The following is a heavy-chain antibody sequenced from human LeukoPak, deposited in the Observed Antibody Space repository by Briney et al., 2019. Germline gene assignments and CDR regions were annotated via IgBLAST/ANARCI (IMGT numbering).Heavy chain of an antibody. V-gene: IGHV3-30*02. CDR1: GFTFSRYG. J-gene: IGHJ6*03. D-gene: IGHD3-9*01. CDR2: IQDDGRRT. CDR3: ARGGYFDWLQSIWGTPLYYYMDV. Sequence: QPGGSLRLSCVASGFTFSRYGMHWVRQAPGKGLEWVAFIQDDGRRTEYADSVKGRFTISRDNAKNSLYLQMNSLRAEDTAVYYCARGGYFDWLQSIWGTPLYYYMDVWGKGTTVTISS.